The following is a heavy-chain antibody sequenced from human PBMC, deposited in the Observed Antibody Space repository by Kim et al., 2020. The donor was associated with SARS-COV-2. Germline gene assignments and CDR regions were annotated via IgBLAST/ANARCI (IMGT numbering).Heavy chain of an antibody. CDR1: GYSFTSYW. V-gene: IGHV5-51*01. Sequence: GESLKISCKGSGYSFTSYWIGWVRQMPGKGLEWMGIIYPGDSDTRYSPSFQGQVTISADKSISTAYLQWSSLKASDTAMYYCARQSRGVGGIAVAGTFSADYWGQGTLVTVSS. D-gene: IGHD6-19*01. CDR2: IYPGDSDT. CDR3: ARQSRGVGGIAVAGTFSADY. J-gene: IGHJ4*02.